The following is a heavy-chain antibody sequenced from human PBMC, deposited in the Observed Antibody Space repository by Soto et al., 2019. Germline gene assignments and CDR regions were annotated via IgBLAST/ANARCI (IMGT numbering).Heavy chain of an antibody. CDR1: GYTFTSYY. J-gene: IGHJ6*02. CDR3: GSVRPSLGLLYYGMDV. D-gene: IGHD7-27*01. V-gene: IGHV1-46*01. CDR2: INPSGGST. Sequence: SVKVSCKASGYTFTSYYMHWVRQAPGQGLEWMGIINPSGGSTSYAQKCQGRDTMTRHTSTSTVYMELSSPRFEDTAVYYCGSVRPSLGLLYYGMDVWGQGTTVTVSS.